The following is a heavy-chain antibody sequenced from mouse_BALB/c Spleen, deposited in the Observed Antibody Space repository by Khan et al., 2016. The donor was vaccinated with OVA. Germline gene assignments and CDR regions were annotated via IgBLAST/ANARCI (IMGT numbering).Heavy chain of an antibody. Sequence: EVQLVESGGGLVQPKGSLKLSCAASGFTFNTYAMNWVCQTPGKGLEWVARIRSKSKNYAKYYADSVKDRFTISRDDSQNMLYMQMDNLKTEDTGMYFGARDIYYGTSYDYYSMDYWGQGTSVTVSS. V-gene: IGHV10-3*03. CDR1: GFTFNTYA. D-gene: IGHD1-1*01. CDR2: IRSKSKNYAK. J-gene: IGHJ4*01. CDR3: ARDIYYGTSYDYYSMDY.